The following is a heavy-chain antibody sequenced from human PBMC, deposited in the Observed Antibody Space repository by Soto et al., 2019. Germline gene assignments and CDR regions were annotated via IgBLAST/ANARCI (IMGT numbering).Heavy chain of an antibody. CDR1: GGSFSGYY. V-gene: IGHV4-34*01. CDR3: ARGKEYSYGYNWFDP. Sequence: PSETLSLTCAVYGGSFSGYYWSWIRQPPGKGLEWIGEINHSGSTNYNPSLKSRVTISVDTSKNQFSLKLSSVTAADTAVSYCARGKEYSYGYNWFDPWGQGTLVTVSS. J-gene: IGHJ5*02. D-gene: IGHD5-18*01. CDR2: INHSGST.